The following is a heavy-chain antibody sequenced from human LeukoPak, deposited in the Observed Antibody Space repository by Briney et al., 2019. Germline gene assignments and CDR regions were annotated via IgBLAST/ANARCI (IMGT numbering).Heavy chain of an antibody. J-gene: IGHJ3*02. D-gene: IGHD3-10*01. CDR3: AKDIFGITMVRGVTMSDAFDI. CDR1: GFTFSSYG. V-gene: IGHV3-30*18. CDR2: ISYDGSNK. Sequence: GGPLRLSCAASGFTFSSYGMHWVRQAPGKGLEWVAVISYDGSNKYYADSVKGRFTISRDNSKNTLYPQMNSLRAEDTAVYYCAKDIFGITMVRGVTMSDAFDIWGQGTMVTVSS.